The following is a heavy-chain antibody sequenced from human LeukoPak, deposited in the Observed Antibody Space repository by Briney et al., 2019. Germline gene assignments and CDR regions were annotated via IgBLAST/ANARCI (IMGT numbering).Heavy chain of an antibody. CDR2: ISAYNGNT. CDR3: ARDGGSSSIYYYYYGMDV. V-gene: IGHV1-18*01. D-gene: IGHD6-6*01. CDR1: GYTFTSYG. Sequence: ASVKVSCKASGYTFTSYGISWLRQAPGQGLEWMGWISAYNGNTNYAQKLQGRVTMTTDTSTSTAYMELRSLRSDDTAVYYCARDGGSSSIYYYYYGMDVWGQGTTVTVSS. J-gene: IGHJ6*02.